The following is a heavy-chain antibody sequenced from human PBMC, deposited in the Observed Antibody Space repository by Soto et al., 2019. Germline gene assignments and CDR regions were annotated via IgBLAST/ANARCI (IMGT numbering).Heavy chain of an antibody. D-gene: IGHD3-3*01. V-gene: IGHV1-2*02. CDR3: ARYYDFWSGYRPYGMDV. Sequence: ASVKFSCKASGYTFTGDYMHWVRQAPGQGLEWMGWINPNSGGTNYAQKFQGRVTMTRDTSISTAYMELSRLRSDDTAVYYCARYYDFWSGYRPYGMDVWGQGTTVTVSS. J-gene: IGHJ6*02. CDR1: GYTFTGDY. CDR2: INPNSGGT.